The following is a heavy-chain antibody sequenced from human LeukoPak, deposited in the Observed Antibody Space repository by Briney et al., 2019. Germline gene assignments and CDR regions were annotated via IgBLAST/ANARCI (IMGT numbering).Heavy chain of an antibody. CDR3: ASHGGTNFDY. J-gene: IGHJ4*02. D-gene: IGHD1-1*01. CDR1: GGSISSGGYY. CDR2: IYYSGST. Sequence: SETLSLTCTVSGGSISSGGYYWSWIRQHPGKGLEWIGYIYYSGSTNYNPSLKSRVTISVDTSKNQFSLKLSSVTAADTAVYYCASHGGTNFDYWGQGTLVTVSS. V-gene: IGHV4-61*08.